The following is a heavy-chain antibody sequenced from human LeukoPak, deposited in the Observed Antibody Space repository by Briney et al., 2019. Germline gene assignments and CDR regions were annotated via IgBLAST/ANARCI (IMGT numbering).Heavy chain of an antibody. Sequence: GGSLRLSCAASGFTFSSYAMSWVRQDPGKGREWVSAISGSGGSTYYADSVKGRFTISRDNSKNTLYLQMNSLRAEDTAVYYCARDRRSRGQWLVRYFDYWGQGTLVTVSS. D-gene: IGHD6-19*01. CDR3: ARDRRSRGQWLVRYFDY. CDR2: ISGSGGST. J-gene: IGHJ4*02. CDR1: GFTFSSYA. V-gene: IGHV3-23*01.